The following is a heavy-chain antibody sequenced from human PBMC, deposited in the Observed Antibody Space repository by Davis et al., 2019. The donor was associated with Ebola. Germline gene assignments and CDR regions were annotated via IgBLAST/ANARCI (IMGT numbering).Heavy chain of an antibody. Sequence: GSLRLSCAVYGGSFSGYYWSWIRQPPGKGLEWIREINHSGSTNYNPSLKSRVTISVDTSKNQFSLKLSSVTAADTAVYYCARTGLLWFGELLYYYYGMDVWGKGTTVTVSS. D-gene: IGHD3-10*01. CDR1: GGSFSGYY. V-gene: IGHV4-34*01. CDR3: ARTGLLWFGELLYYYYGMDV. CDR2: INHSGST. J-gene: IGHJ6*04.